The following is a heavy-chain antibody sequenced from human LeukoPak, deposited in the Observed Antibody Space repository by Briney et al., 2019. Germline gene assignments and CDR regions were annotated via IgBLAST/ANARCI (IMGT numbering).Heavy chain of an antibody. J-gene: IGHJ6*02. Sequence: ASVKVSCKASGYTFTSYTMNWVRQAPGQGLEWMGWINTNTGNPTYAQGFTGRFVFSLDTSVSTAYLQISSLKAEDTAVYYCARGAESSGWRYYYYGMDVWGQGTTVTVSS. V-gene: IGHV7-4-1*02. CDR3: ARGAESSGWRYYYYGMDV. D-gene: IGHD6-19*01. CDR2: INTNTGNP. CDR1: GYTFTSYT.